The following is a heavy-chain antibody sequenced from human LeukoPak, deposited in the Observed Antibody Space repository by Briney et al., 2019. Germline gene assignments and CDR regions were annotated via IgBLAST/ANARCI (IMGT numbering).Heavy chain of an antibody. CDR3: AREAVAGRGFDY. CDR2: ISSRSTVI. J-gene: IGHJ4*02. V-gene: IGHV3-48*01. CDR1: GFTFSTYS. Sequence: GGSLRLSCAASGFTFSTYSMTWVRQAPGKGLEWVSYISSRSTVIYYADSLRGRFTISRDNAKSSLYLQVNSLRVEDTALYFCAREAVAGRGFDYWGQGTLVTVSS. D-gene: IGHD6-19*01.